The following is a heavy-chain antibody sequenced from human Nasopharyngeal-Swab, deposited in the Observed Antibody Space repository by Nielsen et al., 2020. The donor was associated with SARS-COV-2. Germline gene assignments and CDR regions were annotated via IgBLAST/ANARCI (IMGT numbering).Heavy chain of an antibody. D-gene: IGHD5/OR15-5a*01. J-gene: IGHJ5*02. V-gene: IGHV4-59*01. Sequence: GSLRLSCTVSGGSISSYYWSWIRQPPGKGLEWIGYIYYSGGTNYNPSLKSRVTISVDTSKNQFSLKLSSVTAADTAVYYCARDPVSGLGFDPWGQGTLVTVSS. CDR2: IYYSGGT. CDR1: GGSISSYY. CDR3: ARDPVSGLGFDP.